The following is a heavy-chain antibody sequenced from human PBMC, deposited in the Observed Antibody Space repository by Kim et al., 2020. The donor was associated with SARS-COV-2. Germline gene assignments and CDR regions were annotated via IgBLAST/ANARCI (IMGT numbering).Heavy chain of an antibody. Sequence: LKRRVTISVDTSKNQFSLKLSSVTAADTAVYYCARHYNWNYEEGHDAFDIWGQGTMVTVSS. CDR3: ARHYNWNYEEGHDAFDI. J-gene: IGHJ3*02. V-gene: IGHV4-39*01. D-gene: IGHD1-7*01.